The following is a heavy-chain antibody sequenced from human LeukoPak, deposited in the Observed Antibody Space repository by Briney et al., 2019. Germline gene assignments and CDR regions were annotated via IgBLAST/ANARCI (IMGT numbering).Heavy chain of an antibody. CDR2: IIPLFRTP. J-gene: IGHJ4*02. V-gene: IGHV1-69*13. CDR3: ATMYDSNSHYLRDFDY. D-gene: IGHD4-11*01. CDR1: GGAFSNYA. Sequence: ASVKVSCKASGGAFSNYATSWVRQAPGQGLEWMGGIIPLFRTPNYAQRFLGRITITADESTKTVFMELRSLRSDDTAMYYCATMYDSNSHYLRDFDYWGQGTLVTVSS.